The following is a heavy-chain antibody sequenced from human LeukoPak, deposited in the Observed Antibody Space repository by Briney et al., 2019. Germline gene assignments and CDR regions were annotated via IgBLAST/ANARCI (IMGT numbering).Heavy chain of an antibody. CDR1: GGTFGSYA. V-gene: IGHV1-69*13. Sequence: ASVKVSCKASGGTFGSYAISWVRQAPGQGLEWMGGIIPIFGTANYAQKFQGRVTITADESTSTAYMELSSLRSEDTAVYYCARSLNYDSTFDYWGQGTLVTVSS. CDR2: IIPIFGTA. J-gene: IGHJ4*02. CDR3: ARSLNYDSTFDY. D-gene: IGHD3-22*01.